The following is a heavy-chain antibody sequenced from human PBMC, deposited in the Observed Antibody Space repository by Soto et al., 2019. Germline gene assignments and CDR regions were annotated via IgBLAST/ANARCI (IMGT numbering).Heavy chain of an antibody. CDR3: ARVRVVRGLLGPFDY. D-gene: IGHD2-15*01. CDR2: IYHSGST. V-gene: IGHV4-4*02. J-gene: IGHJ4*02. Sequence: QVQLQESGPGLVKPSGTLSLTCAVSGGSISSSNWWSWVRQPPGKGLAWIGEIYHSGSTNYNPSLKSRVTISVDKSKNHCSLKLSSVSAADTAVYYCARVRVVRGLLGPFDYWGQGTLVTVSS. CDR1: GGSISSSNW.